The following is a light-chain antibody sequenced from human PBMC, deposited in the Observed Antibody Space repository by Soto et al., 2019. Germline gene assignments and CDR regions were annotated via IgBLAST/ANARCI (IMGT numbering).Light chain of an antibody. V-gene: IGKV3-11*01. CDR2: DTS. CDR3: QQRSNWPLT. Sequence: EVVLTQSPATLSLSPGKRATLSCRASQSVSKYLAWYQQKPGQAPRLLIYDTSNRAGGIPARFSGSGSGTDFTLTISSLEPDDFAVYYCQQRSNWPLTFGGGTKVEIK. CDR1: QSVSKY. J-gene: IGKJ4*01.